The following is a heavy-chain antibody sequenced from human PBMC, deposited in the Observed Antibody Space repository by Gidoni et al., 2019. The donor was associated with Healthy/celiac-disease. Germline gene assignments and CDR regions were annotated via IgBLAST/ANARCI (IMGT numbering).Heavy chain of an antibody. CDR2: IYYSGST. CDR3: ASNAFRRIQLWFGGMDV. J-gene: IGHJ6*02. Sequence: QVQLQESGPGLVKPSQTLSLTCTVSGGSISRGGYYWSWIRQHPGKGLEWIGYIYYSGSTYYNPSLKSRVTISVDTSKNQFSLKLSSVTAADTAVYYCASNAFRRIQLWFGGMDVWGQGTTVTVSS. CDR1: GGSISRGGYY. D-gene: IGHD5-18*01. V-gene: IGHV4-31*03.